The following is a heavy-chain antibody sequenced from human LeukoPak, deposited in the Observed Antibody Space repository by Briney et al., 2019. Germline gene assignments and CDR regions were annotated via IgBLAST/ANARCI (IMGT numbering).Heavy chain of an antibody. CDR2: IYYSGST. CDR1: GGSISSYH. V-gene: IGHV4-59*12. J-gene: IGHJ5*02. Sequence: SETLSLTCTVSGGSISSYHWSWIRQPPGKGLEWIGYIYYSGSTYYNPSLKSRVTISVDTSKNQFSLKLSSVTAADTAVYYCARGLEDDSSDWFDPWGQGTLVTVSS. CDR3: ARGLEDDSSDWFDP. D-gene: IGHD3-22*01.